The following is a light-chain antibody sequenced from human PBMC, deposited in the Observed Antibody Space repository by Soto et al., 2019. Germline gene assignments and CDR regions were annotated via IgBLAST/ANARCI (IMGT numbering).Light chain of an antibody. CDR2: GAS. CDR1: QSIRNY. J-gene: IGKJ1*01. V-gene: IGKV1-5*01. CDR3: QHHNSYSQT. Sequence: DIQMTQSPPTLSASVGDRVTITCRASQSIRNYLAWYQQMPGKAPKLLIYGASSLQSGVPSRFSGSGSGTESTLTISSLQPDDFATYFCQHHNSYSQTFGQGTKVDIK.